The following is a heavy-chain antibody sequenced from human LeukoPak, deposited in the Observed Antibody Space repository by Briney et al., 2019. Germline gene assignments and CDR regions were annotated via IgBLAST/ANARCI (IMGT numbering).Heavy chain of an antibody. J-gene: IGHJ3*02. V-gene: IGHV3-23*01. D-gene: IGHD1-1*01. CDR2: ISGSGDRT. CDR3: ARDGFNDRSGDNDGFDM. Sequence: GGSLRLSCAASGLTISSSGMSWVRQAPGKGLEWVSAISGSGDRTHYADSVRGRFTISRDTSKDTLYLQMNSLRADDTAVYYCARDGFNDRSGDNDGFDMWGQGTMVIVSS. CDR1: GLTISSSG.